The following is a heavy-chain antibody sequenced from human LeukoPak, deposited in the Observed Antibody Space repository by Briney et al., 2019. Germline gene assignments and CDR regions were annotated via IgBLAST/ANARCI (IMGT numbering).Heavy chain of an antibody. J-gene: IGHJ4*02. CDR1: GGSISRGGYS. CDR3: ARTTSGSYYFDY. D-gene: IGHD1-26*01. CDR2: IYHSGST. V-gene: IGHV4-30-2*01. Sequence: SETLSLTCAVSGGSISRGGYSWSWIRQPPGKGLEWIGYIYHSGSTYYNPSLKSRVTISVDRSKNQFSLKLSSVTAADTAVYYCARTTSGSYYFDYWGQGTLVTVSS.